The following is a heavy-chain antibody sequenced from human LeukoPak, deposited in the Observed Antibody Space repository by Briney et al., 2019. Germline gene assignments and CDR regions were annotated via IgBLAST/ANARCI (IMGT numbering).Heavy chain of an antibody. V-gene: IGHV4-31*03. CDR1: GVSISSGGYC. J-gene: IGHJ4*02. CDR3: ARSGREWELLPGDFDY. D-gene: IGHD1-26*01. CDR2: IYYSGST. Sequence: SQTLSLTCTVSGVSISSGGYCWRWVRQHPGKGLEWIGYIYYSGSTYYNPSLKSRVTISVDTSKNQFSLKLSSVTAADTAVYYCARSGREWELLPGDFDYWGQGTLVTVSS.